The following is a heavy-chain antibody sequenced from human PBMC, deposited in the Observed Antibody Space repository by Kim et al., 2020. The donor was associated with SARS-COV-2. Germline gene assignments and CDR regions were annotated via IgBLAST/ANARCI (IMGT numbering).Heavy chain of an antibody. CDR3: ARGRGGITMIVVVITAAEYYFAS. J-gene: IGHJ4*02. Sequence: SETLSRTCAVYGESFSGYQWSWIRQSPGKGLEWIGEIDQSGSTNYNPSLKSRVTISADTSKNQFSLKLSSVTAADTAVYYCARGRGGITMIVVVITAAEYYFASWGQGTPVTVSS. D-gene: IGHD3-22*01. V-gene: IGHV4-34*01. CDR1: GESFSGYQ. CDR2: IDQSGST.